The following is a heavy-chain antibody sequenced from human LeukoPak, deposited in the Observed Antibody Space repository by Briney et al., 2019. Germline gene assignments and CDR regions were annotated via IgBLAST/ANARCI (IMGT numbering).Heavy chain of an antibody. CDR3: ATGEDRGDYYYYMDV. Sequence: SETLSLTCTVSGGSISGYYWGWIRQPPGKGLEWIGYIYSSGSTNYNPSLKSRVTISIDPSKNQFSLKLSSVTAADTAVYYCATGEDRGDYYYYMDVWGKGTTVTVSS. D-gene: IGHD1-26*01. J-gene: IGHJ6*03. CDR2: IYSSGST. CDR1: GGSISGYY. V-gene: IGHV4-59*01.